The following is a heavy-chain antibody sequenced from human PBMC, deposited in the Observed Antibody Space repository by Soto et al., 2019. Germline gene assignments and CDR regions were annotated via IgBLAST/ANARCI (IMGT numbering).Heavy chain of an antibody. J-gene: IGHJ6*02. CDR3: AREEITMIVVVITPGGMDV. CDR1: GGTFSSYA. V-gene: IGHV1-69*01. CDR2: IIPIFGTA. Sequence: QVQRVQSGAEVKKPGSSVKVSCKASGGTFSSYAISWVRQAPGQGLEWMGGIIPIFGTANYAQKFQGRVTMTADESTSTAYMELSSLRSEDTAVYYCAREEITMIVVVITPGGMDVWGQGTTVTVSS. D-gene: IGHD3-22*01.